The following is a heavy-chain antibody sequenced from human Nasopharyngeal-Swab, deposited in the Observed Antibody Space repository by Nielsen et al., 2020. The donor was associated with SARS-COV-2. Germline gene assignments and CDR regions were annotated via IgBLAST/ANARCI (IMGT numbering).Heavy chain of an antibody. CDR3: ARGYCSGGSCYSLSPGSILDY. V-gene: IGHV3-53*01. Sequence: GESLKISCAASGFTFSDYYMSWVRQAPGKGLEWVSVIYSGGSTYYADSVKGRFTISRDNSKNTLYLQMNSLRAEDTAVYYCARGYCSGGSCYSLSPGSILDYWGQGTLVTVSS. CDR2: IYSGGST. D-gene: IGHD2-15*01. J-gene: IGHJ4*02. CDR1: GFTFSDYY.